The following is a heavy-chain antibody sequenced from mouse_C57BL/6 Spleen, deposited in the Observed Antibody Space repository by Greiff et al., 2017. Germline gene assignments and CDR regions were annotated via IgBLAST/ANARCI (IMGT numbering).Heavy chain of an antibody. CDR3: ARICDGYYFAMDY. J-gene: IGHJ4*01. CDR1: GYTFTDYY. CDR2: INPNNGGT. V-gene: IGHV1-26*01. D-gene: IGHD2-3*01. Sequence: VQLQQSGAELVKPGASVKISCKASGYTFTDYYMNWVKQSHGKSLEWIGDINPNNGGTSYNQKFKGKATLTVDKSSSTAYMELRSLTSEDAAVYYCARICDGYYFAMDYWGQGTSVTVSS.